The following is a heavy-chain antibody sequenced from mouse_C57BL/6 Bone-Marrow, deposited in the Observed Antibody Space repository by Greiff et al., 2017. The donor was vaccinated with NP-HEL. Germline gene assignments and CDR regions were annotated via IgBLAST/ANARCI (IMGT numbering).Heavy chain of an antibody. J-gene: IGHJ2*01. CDR3: TRGGNYFDY. V-gene: IGHV1-15*01. CDR1: GYTFTDYE. Sequence: SGAELVRPGASVTLSCKASGYTFTDYEMHWVKQTPVHGLEWIGAIDPETGGTAYNQKFKGKAILTADKSSSTAYMELRSLTSEDSAVYYCTRGGNYFDYWGQGTTLTVSS. CDR2: IDPETGGT.